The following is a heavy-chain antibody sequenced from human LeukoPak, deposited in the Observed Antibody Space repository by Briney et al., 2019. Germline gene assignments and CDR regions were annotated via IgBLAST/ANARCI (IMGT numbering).Heavy chain of an antibody. CDR1: GFTFSSDW. CDR2: IKSDGITT. V-gene: IGHV3-74*03. Sequence: PGGSLTLSCAASGFTFSSDWMHWVRQLPGKGLVWVSGIKSDGITTTYADSMKGRSTISRENAKNTMYLQMNSMRAEATAVYYCAGEIKGDSGYWGQGTLVSASS. D-gene: IGHD3-16*01. J-gene: IGHJ4*02. CDR3: AGEIKGDSGY.